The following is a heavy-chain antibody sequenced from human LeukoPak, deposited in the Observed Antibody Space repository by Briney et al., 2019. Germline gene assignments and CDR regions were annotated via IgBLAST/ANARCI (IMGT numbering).Heavy chain of an antibody. Sequence: GGSLRLSCAASRFTFSSYGMHWVRQAPGKGLEWVAYIQYDGSNEQYADSVKGRFSISRDSSKNTLYLQMNSLRAEDTAVYYCAKDPYGYSGTGYFGYWGQGTLVTVSS. V-gene: IGHV3-30*02. D-gene: IGHD5-12*01. J-gene: IGHJ4*02. CDR2: IQYDGSNE. CDR3: AKDPYGYSGTGYFGY. CDR1: RFTFSSYG.